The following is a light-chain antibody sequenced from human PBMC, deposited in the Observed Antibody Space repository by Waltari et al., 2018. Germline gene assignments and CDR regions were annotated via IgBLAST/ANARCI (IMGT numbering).Light chain of an antibody. CDR3: QQYDTYPIT. Sequence: TCRASQDIHKYLVGYQQKPGEAPKSLIYAASSLQIGVPSKFRGSGSGTNFTLTISSLQPEDFATYYCQQYDTYPITFGQGTRLEIK. J-gene: IGKJ5*01. V-gene: IGKV1-16*02. CDR1: QDIHKY. CDR2: AAS.